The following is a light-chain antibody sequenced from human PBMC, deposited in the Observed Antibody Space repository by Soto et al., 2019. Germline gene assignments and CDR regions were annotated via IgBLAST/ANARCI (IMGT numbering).Light chain of an antibody. CDR3: SSFTTITTWV. V-gene: IGLV2-14*01. J-gene: IGLJ3*02. CDR2: EVY. CDR1: SSDVGAYNY. Sequence: QSALTQPASVSGSPGQSITISCTGTSSDVGAYNYVSWYQQHPGRAPQLLIYEVYYRPSGVSNRFSGSKSGNTAYLTISGLQAEDEADYYCSSFTTITTWVFGRGTKLTVL.